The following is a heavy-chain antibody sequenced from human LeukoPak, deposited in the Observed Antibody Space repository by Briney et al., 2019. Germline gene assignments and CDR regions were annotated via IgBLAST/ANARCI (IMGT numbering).Heavy chain of an antibody. CDR2: IYHSGST. Sequence: SETLSLTCTVSGYSISSGYYWGWIRQPPGKGLEWIGSIYHSGSTNYNPSLKSRVTISVDTSKNQFSLKLSSVTAADTAVYYCAREAVGGSGSYSVDPWGQGTLVTVSS. J-gene: IGHJ5*02. D-gene: IGHD3-10*01. V-gene: IGHV4-38-2*02. CDR3: AREAVGGSGSYSVDP. CDR1: GYSISSGYY.